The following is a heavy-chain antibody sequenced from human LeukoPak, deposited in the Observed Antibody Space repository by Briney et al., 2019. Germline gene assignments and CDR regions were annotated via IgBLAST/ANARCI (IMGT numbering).Heavy chain of an antibody. D-gene: IGHD3-22*01. J-gene: IGHJ4*02. CDR2: IYYSGST. CDR1: GGSISSYY. V-gene: IGHV4-59*01. CDR3: ARVRFWDYYGSSGYYFDY. Sequence: KPSETLSLTCTVSGGSISSYYWSWIRQPPGKGLEWIGYIYYSGSTNYNPSLKSRVTISVDTSKNQFSLKLSSVTAADTAVYYCARVRFWDYYGSSGYYFDYWGQGTLVTVSS.